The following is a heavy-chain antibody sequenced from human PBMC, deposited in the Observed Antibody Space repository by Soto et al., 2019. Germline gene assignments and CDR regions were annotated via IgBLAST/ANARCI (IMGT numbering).Heavy chain of an antibody. V-gene: IGHV4-30-4*01. J-gene: IGHJ6*02. CDR2: IYYSGNT. Sequence: SETLSLTCSVSGGSISSGYYYWSWIRQPPGKGLEWIGNIYYSGNTYYNPSLKSRLIISIDTSKNQSSLKVGSVTAADTAVYYCASSSLYGMDVCGQGTTVTVSS. CDR3: ASSSLYGMDV. CDR1: GGSISSGYYY.